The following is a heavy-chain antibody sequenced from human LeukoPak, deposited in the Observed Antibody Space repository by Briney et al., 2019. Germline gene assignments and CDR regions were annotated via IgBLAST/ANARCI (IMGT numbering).Heavy chain of an antibody. CDR1: GFSFSSYS. V-gene: IGHV3-48*02. D-gene: IGHD3/OR15-3a*01. Sequence: GGSLRLSCEASGFSFSSYSMNWVRQAPGKGLEWVSYISSSTTTKDYADSVKGRFTISRDNANNSLYLQMDSLRDEDTAVYYCARDRDWSFDYWGQGTLVTVSS. CDR3: ARDRDWSFDY. CDR2: ISSSTTTK. J-gene: IGHJ4*02.